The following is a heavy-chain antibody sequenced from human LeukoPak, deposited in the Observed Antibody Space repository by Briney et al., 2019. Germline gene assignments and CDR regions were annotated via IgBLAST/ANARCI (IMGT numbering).Heavy chain of an antibody. CDR3: VKDRGGTFAFDI. CDR1: GFTFNTHT. V-gene: IGHV3-64D*08. J-gene: IGHJ3*02. D-gene: IGHD2-15*01. CDR2: IISTGGYT. Sequence: PGGSLRLSCSAFGFTFNTHTMHWVRRAPGKGLEFVSAIISTGGYTYYADSVKGRFTISRDNPQNTLFLQMSSLRAEDTALYYCVKDRGGTFAFDIWDQGTMVTVSS.